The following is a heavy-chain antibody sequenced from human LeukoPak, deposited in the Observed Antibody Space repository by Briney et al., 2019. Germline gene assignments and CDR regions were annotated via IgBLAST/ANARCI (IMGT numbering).Heavy chain of an antibody. J-gene: IGHJ4*02. CDR3: TRRTCSGASCHFDY. D-gene: IGHD2-15*01. CDR2: IDTAGDT. V-gene: IGHV3-13*01. Sequence: GGSLRLSCAASGFTFSSYDLHWVRQATGKGLEWVSAIDTAGDTYYPDSVKGRFTISRENAKNSLYLQMNSLRAGDTAVYYCTRRTCSGASCHFDYWGQGTLVTVSS. CDR1: GFTFSSYD.